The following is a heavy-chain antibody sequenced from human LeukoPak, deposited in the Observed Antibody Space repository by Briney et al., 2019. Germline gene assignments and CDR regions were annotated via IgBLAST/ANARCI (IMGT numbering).Heavy chain of an antibody. V-gene: IGHV3-30*01. CDR2: ISYDGSNK. CDR3: ASFNYYYYYMDV. J-gene: IGHJ6*03. Sequence: GGSLRLSCAASGFTFSSYAMHWVRQAPGKGLGWVAVISYDGSNKYYADSVKGRFTISRDNSKNTLYLQMNSLRAEDTAVYYCASFNYYYYYMDVWGKGTTVTVSS. CDR1: GFTFSSYA.